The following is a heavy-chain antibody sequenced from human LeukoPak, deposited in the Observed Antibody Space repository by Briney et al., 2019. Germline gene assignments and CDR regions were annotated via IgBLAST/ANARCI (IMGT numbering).Heavy chain of an antibody. Sequence: ASVKVSCKASGYTFTGYYMHWVRQAPRQGLEWMGWINPNSGGTNYAQKFQGRVTMTRDTSISTAYMELSRLRSDDTAVYYCARVGFEYGDNRWFDPWGQGTLVTVSS. D-gene: IGHD4-17*01. CDR1: GYTFTGYY. V-gene: IGHV1-2*02. CDR3: ARVGFEYGDNRWFDP. J-gene: IGHJ5*02. CDR2: INPNSGGT.